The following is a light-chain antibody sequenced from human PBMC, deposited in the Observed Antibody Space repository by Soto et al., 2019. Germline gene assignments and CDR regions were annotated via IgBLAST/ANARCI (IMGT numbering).Light chain of an antibody. CDR1: QSVNNNY. J-gene: IGKJ2*01. CDR3: QQYSNSPQT. CDR2: GAS. Sequence: EIVLTQSPGTLSLSPAERATLSCRASQSVNNNYLAWFQQKPGQAPRLLIYGASSRATGIPDRFSGSGSGTDFTLTISRLEPEEFAVYYCQQYSNSPQTFGQGNKVEIK. V-gene: IGKV3-20*01.